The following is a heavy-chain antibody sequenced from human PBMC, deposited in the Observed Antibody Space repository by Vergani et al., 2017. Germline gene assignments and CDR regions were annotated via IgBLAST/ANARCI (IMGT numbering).Heavy chain of an antibody. CDR1: GGSFSGYY. Sequence: QVQLQQWGAGLLKPSETLSLTCAVYGGSFSGYYWSWIRQPPGKGLEWIGEINHSGSTNYNPSLKSRVTISVDTSKNQFSLKLSSVTAADTAVYYCARQNSSYFDYWGQGTLVTVPS. J-gene: IGHJ4*02. CDR3: ARQNSSYFDY. V-gene: IGHV4-34*01. CDR2: INHSGST. D-gene: IGHD6-13*01.